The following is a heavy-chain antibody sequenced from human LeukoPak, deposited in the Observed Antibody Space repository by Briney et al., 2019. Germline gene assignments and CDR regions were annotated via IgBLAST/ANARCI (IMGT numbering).Heavy chain of an antibody. J-gene: IGHJ4*02. CDR1: GGSISSYY. Sequence: SETLSLTCTVSGGSISSYYWSWIRQPPGKGLEWIGSIYHSGSTYYNPSLKSRVTISVDTSKNQFSLKLSSVTAADTAVYYCARAPFGGWTFDYWGQGTLVTVSS. CDR2: IYHSGST. V-gene: IGHV4-38-2*02. D-gene: IGHD6-19*01. CDR3: ARAPFGGWTFDY.